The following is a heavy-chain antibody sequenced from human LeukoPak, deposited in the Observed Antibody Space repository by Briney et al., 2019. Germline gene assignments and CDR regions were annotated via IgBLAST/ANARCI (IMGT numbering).Heavy chain of an antibody. CDR2: INTNTGNP. CDR3: ARDWPPSSSWYRGWFDP. D-gene: IGHD6-13*01. CDR1: GYTFTSYA. V-gene: IGHV7-4-1*02. J-gene: IGHJ5*02. Sequence: ASVKVSCKASGYTFTSYAMNWVRQAPGQGLEWMGWINTNTGNPTYAQGFTGRFVFSLDTSVSTAYLQISSLKAEDTAVYYCARDWPPSSSWYRGWFDPWGQGTLVTVSS.